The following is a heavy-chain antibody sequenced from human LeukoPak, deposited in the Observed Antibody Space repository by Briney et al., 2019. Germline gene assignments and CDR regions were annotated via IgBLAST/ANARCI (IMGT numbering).Heavy chain of an antibody. CDR1: GFTLSSYA. Sequence: GGSLRLSCAASGFTLSSYAMSWVRQAPGRGLEWVSAISDSGNTYHADSVKGRFTISRDNSKNTLYLQMNSLRAEDTAVYYCAKATYCSGGSCFYYMDVWGKGTTVTVSS. CDR2: ISDSGNT. CDR3: AKATYCSGGSCFYYMDV. J-gene: IGHJ6*03. D-gene: IGHD2-15*01. V-gene: IGHV3-23*01.